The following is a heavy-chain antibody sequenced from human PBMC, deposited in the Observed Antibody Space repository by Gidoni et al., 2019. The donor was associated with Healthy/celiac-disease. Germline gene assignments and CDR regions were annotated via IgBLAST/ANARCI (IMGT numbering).Heavy chain of an antibody. J-gene: IGHJ5*02. Sequence: QVQLQESGPGLVKPSQTLSRTCTVSGGSISSGGYYWSWIRQHPGKGLEWIGYIYYSGSTYYNPSLKSRVTISVDTSKNQFSLKLSSVPAADTAVYYCAGLIVGATNGGYNWFDPWGQGTLVTVSS. V-gene: IGHV4-31*03. D-gene: IGHD1-26*01. CDR1: GGSISSGGYY. CDR3: AGLIVGATNGGYNWFDP. CDR2: IYYSGST.